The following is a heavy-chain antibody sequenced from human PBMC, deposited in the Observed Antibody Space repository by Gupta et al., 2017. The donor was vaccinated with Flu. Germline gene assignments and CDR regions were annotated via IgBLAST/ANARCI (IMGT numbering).Heavy chain of an antibody. J-gene: IGHJ4*02. V-gene: IGHV3-21*01. CDR2: ISSSSSYI. D-gene: IGHD6-19*01. CDR3: ARAWDVTVAGTFDY. Sequence: GFTFSTYGMNWVRQAPGKGLEWVSSISSSSSYIYYADSVKGRFTISRHNAKNSLYLKMNSLRAEDTAVYYCARAWDVTVAGTFDYWGQGTLVTVSS. CDR1: GFTFSTYG.